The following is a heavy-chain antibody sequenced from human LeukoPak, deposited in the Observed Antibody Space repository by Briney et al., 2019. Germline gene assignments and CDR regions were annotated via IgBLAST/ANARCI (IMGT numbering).Heavy chain of an antibody. CDR2: ISWNSGTI. D-gene: IGHD6-13*01. V-gene: IGHV3-9*01. CDR1: GFSIDDYA. Sequence: PGRSLRLSCAASGFSIDDYAMHWVRQAPGKGLEWVSGISWNSGTIAYADSVKGRFTISRDNAKNSLHLQMNSLRAEDTALYYCAKDLSGDSSSWYYFDSWGQGTLVTVSS. CDR3: AKDLSGDSSSWYYFDS. J-gene: IGHJ4*02.